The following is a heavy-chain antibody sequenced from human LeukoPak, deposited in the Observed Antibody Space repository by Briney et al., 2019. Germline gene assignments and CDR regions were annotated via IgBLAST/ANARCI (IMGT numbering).Heavy chain of an antibody. V-gene: IGHV3-33*01. CDR2: IWNEGSKK. J-gene: IGHJ3*02. CDR1: GFTFSSYG. Sequence: PGRSLRLSCAASGFTFSSYGMQWVRRAPGKGLEWVAVIWNEGSKKYTAHSVKGRFTISRNNSKNTLYLQMDSLTAEDTAVYYCARRHLDVFDIWGQGTVVTVS. CDR3: ARRHLDVFDI.